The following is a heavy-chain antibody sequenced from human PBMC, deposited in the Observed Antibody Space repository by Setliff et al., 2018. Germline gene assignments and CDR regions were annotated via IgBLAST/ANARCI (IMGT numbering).Heavy chain of an antibody. Sequence: PSETLSLTCTVSGGSISSSSYYWGWIRQPPGKGLEWIGSIYYSGSTYYNPSLKSRVTISVDTSKNQFSLKLSSVTAADTAVYYCVRTDYSDGRYSMDVWGKGTTVTVSS. CDR2: IYYSGST. D-gene: IGHD6-19*01. V-gene: IGHV4-39*07. CDR1: GGSISSSSYY. CDR3: VRTDYSDGRYSMDV. J-gene: IGHJ6*03.